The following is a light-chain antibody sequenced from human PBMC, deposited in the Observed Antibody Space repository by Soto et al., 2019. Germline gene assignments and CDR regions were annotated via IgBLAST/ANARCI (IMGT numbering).Light chain of an antibody. J-gene: IGKJ1*01. CDR1: QSITTN. V-gene: IGKV3-15*01. Sequence: VMTQSPATLSVSPGERATLSCRASQSITTNLAWYQQKPSQAPRLLIFGASTRAANIPARFSGSGSGTEFTLTISPLQSEDFAVYYCQQYNYWPSRTFGQGTKVEIK. CDR3: QQYNYWPSRT. CDR2: GAS.